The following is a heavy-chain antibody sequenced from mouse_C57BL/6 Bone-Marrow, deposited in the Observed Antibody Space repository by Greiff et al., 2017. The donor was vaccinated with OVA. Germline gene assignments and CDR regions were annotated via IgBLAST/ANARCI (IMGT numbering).Heavy chain of an antibody. CDR1: GYTFTDYY. Sequence: EVQLQQSGPELVKPGASVKISCKASGYTFTDYYMNWVKQSHGKSLEWIGDINPNNGGTSYNQKFKGKATLTVDKSSSTAYMELRSLTSEDSAVYYCASPQHGSSFYWGQGTTLTVSS. CDR2: INPNNGGT. D-gene: IGHD1-1*01. V-gene: IGHV1-26*01. CDR3: ASPQHGSSFY. J-gene: IGHJ2*01.